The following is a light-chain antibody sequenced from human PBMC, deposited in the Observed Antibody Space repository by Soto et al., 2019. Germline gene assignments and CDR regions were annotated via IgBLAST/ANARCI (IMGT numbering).Light chain of an antibody. Sequence: QSVLTQPASVSGSPGQSITISCTGTSSDVGYYNYVSWYQQHPGKAPKVLIYEVRNRPSGASSRFSGSKSGNTAFLTISGLQPEDEADYYCSSYPRSSSVLFGGGTKVTVL. CDR2: EVR. CDR1: SSDVGYYNY. J-gene: IGLJ2*01. V-gene: IGLV2-14*01. CDR3: SSYPRSSSVL.